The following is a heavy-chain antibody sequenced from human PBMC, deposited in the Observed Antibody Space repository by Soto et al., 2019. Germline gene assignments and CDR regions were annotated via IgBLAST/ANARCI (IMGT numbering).Heavy chain of an antibody. D-gene: IGHD3-22*01. J-gene: IGHJ6*02. V-gene: IGHV3-74*01. CDR1: GFTFSSYW. CDR2: INSDGSST. Sequence: GGSLRLSCAASGFTFSSYWMHWVRQAPGKGLVWVSRINSDGSSTSYADSVKGRFTISRDNAKNTLYLQMNSLRAEDTAVYYCARESYYDSSGYYSSIAIYYGMDVWGQGTTVTVSS. CDR3: ARESYYDSSGYYSSIAIYYGMDV.